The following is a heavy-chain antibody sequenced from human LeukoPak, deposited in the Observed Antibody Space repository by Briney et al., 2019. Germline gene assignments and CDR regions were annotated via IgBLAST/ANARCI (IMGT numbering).Heavy chain of an antibody. CDR2: ISVYNGNT. J-gene: IGHJ4*02. Sequence: VASVKVSCKASGYSFTSYGISWVRQAPGQGLEWMGWISVYNGNTNYAQKLQGRVTMTTDTSTSTAYMELRSLRSDDTAVYYCAREGLSKGGYSSRWSMTGRDYWGQGTLVTVSS. CDR3: AREGLSKGGYSSRWSMTGRDY. V-gene: IGHV1-18*01. CDR1: GYSFTSYG. D-gene: IGHD6-13*01.